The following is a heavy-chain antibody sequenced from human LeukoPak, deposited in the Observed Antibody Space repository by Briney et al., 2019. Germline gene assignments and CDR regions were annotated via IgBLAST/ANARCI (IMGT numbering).Heavy chain of an antibody. V-gene: IGHV1-18*01. Sequence: ASVKVSCKASGYTFTSYGISWVRQAAGQGLEWMGWISAYNGNTNYAQKLQGRVTMTTDTSTSTAYMELRSLRSDDTAVYYCASVYCSSTSCPRGDYYYGMDVWGQGTTVTVSS. J-gene: IGHJ6*02. CDR3: ASVYCSSTSCPRGDYYYGMDV. CDR1: GYTFTSYG. D-gene: IGHD2-2*01. CDR2: ISAYNGNT.